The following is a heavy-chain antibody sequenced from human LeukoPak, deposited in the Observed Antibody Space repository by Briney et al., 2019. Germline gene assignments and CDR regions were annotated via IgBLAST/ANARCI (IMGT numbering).Heavy chain of an antibody. V-gene: IGHV4-61*02. J-gene: IGHJ4*02. D-gene: IGHD1-26*01. CDR1: GGSISSGSYY. Sequence: SQTLSLTCTVSGGSISSGSYYWSWIRQPAGKGLEWIGRIYTSGSTNYKPSLKSRVTISVDTSKNQFSLKLSSVTAADTAVYYCARVRGSYYSFFDYWGQGTLVTVSS. CDR3: ARVRGSYYSFFDY. CDR2: IYTSGST.